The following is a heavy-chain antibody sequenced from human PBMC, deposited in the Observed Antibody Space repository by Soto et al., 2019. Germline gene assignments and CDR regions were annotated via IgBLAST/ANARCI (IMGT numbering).Heavy chain of an antibody. V-gene: IGHV3-30-3*01. CDR2: ISFDGNNK. Sequence: QVQLVESGGGVVQPGRSLRLSCAASGFTFSSYALHWVRQAPGRGLEWVALISFDGNNKYYANSVKGRFTISRDNYKNMLYLQKSNLRAEDTAFYYCGRCSSTSCHLGAYYWGQGTLVTVSS. J-gene: IGHJ4*02. CDR3: GRCSSTSCHLGAYY. CDR1: GFTFSSYA. D-gene: IGHD2-2*01.